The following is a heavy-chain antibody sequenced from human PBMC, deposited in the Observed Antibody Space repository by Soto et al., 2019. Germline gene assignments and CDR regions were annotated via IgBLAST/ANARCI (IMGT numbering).Heavy chain of an antibody. J-gene: IGHJ4*02. CDR2: IYYTGST. D-gene: IGHD3-22*01. CDR3: ARVRYSDNSGVDY. Sequence: SETLSLTCTVSGGSISSDDSYWSWIRQPPGKGLEWIGYIYYTGSTYYNPSLKSRVTISADTSKNQFSLNLNSVTAADTAVYYCARVRYSDNSGVDYWGQGTLVTVSS. V-gene: IGHV4-30-4*01. CDR1: GGSISSDDSY.